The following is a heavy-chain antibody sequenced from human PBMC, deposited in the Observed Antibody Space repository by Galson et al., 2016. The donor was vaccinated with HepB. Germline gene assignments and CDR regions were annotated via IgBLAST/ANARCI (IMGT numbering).Heavy chain of an antibody. CDR2: IYYTGNT. D-gene: IGHD2/OR15-2a*01. Sequence: SETLSLTCSVSGGSFSSSSNYWGWIRQAPGKGLEWIGSIYYTGNTNSNPSLKSRVAISVDTSKHQFSLKLSSVTAADTAIYYCARGIYRVYDFGSPYFFDYWGQGTLVTVSS. V-gene: IGHV4-39*07. CDR1: GGSFSSSSNY. J-gene: IGHJ4*02. CDR3: ARGIYRVYDFGSPYFFDY.